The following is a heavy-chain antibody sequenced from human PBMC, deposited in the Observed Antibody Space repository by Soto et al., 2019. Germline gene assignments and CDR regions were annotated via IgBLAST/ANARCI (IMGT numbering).Heavy chain of an antibody. CDR1: GGSFSGYY. CDR2: INHSGST. J-gene: IGHJ1*01. Sequence: QVQLQQWGAGLLKPSETLSLTCAVYGGSFSGYYWSWIRQPPGKGLEWIGEINHSGSTNYNPSLKSRVTISVDTSKNQFSLKLSSVTAADTAVYYCARGRGLAAANPFQHWGQGTLVTVSS. V-gene: IGHV4-34*01. CDR3: ARGRGLAAANPFQH. D-gene: IGHD6-13*01.